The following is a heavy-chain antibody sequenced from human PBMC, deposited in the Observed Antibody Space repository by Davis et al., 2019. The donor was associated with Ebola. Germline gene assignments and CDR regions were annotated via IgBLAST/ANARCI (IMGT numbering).Heavy chain of an antibody. J-gene: IGHJ4*02. CDR2: IWYDGSNK. D-gene: IGHD3-3*01. CDR3: ARDGGFWSGYYY. CDR1: GFTFSSYG. Sequence: GGSLRLSCAASGFTFSSYGMHWVRQAPGKGLEWVAVIWYDGSNKYYADSVKGRFTISRDNSKNTLYLQMNSLRAEDTAVYYCARDGGFWSGYYYWGQGTLVTVSS. V-gene: IGHV3-33*01.